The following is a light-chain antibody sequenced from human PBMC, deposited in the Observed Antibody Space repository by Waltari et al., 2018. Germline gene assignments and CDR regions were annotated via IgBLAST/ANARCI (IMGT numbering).Light chain of an antibody. CDR2: GAS. Sequence: EIVMTQSPATLSVSPGERATLSCRASQSVSINLAWYQQKPGQAPRLLIYGASTSATGIPARFSGSGSGTEFTLTISSLQSEDFAVYYCQQYNNWPLFTFGPGTKVDIK. CDR1: QSVSIN. CDR3: QQYNNWPLFT. V-gene: IGKV3-15*01. J-gene: IGKJ3*01.